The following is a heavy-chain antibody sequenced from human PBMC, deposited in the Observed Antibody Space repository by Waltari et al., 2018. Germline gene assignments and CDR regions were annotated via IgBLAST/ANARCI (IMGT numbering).Heavy chain of an antibody. CDR2: ISGSGGST. CDR1: GFTFSSYA. D-gene: IGHD3-22*01. Sequence: EVQLLESGGGLVQPGGSLRLSCAASGFTFSSYAMSWVGQDPGKGLEWVSAISGSGGSTYYADSVKGRFTISRDNSKNTLYLQMNSLRAEDTAVYYCAKDGYYYDSSGYYGDSFDIWGQGTMVTVSS. CDR3: AKDGYYYDSSGYYGDSFDI. J-gene: IGHJ3*02. V-gene: IGHV3-23*01.